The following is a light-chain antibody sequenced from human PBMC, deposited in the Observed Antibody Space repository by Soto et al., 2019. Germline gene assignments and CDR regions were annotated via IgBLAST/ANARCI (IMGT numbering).Light chain of an antibody. CDR3: QQYGSSPIT. J-gene: IGKJ5*01. CDR2: DAS. CDR1: QSINNY. Sequence: EIVLTQSPVTLSLSPGERATLSCRASQSINNYLAWYQQKPGQAPRLLIYDASNRATGIPARFSGSGSGTEFTLTISRLEPEDFAVYYCQQYGSSPITFGQGTRLEIK. V-gene: IGKV3-20*01.